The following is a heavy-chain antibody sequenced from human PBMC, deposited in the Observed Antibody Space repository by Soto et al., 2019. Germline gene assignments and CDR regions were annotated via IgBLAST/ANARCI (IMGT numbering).Heavy chain of an antibody. D-gene: IGHD5-18*01. J-gene: IGHJ3*02. CDR1: GFPFNTSA. CDR3: AKGGYFYDRTGYRKDPFDI. Sequence: GGSLRLSCGASGFPFNTSAMTWVRQAPGKGLDWVSTVTGSGVTTYSADSVRGRFTISRDNSKNVVYLHMNSLRAEDTAVYYCAKGGYFYDRTGYRKDPFDIWGQGTMVTVSS. V-gene: IGHV3-23*01. CDR2: VTGSGVTT.